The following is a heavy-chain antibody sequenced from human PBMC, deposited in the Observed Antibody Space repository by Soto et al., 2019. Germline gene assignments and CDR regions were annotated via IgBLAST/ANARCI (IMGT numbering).Heavy chain of an antibody. CDR1: GFTFSAYA. V-gene: IGHV3-23*01. D-gene: IGHD2-8*01. J-gene: IGHJ3*02. Sequence: EVQLLESGGGVVQPGGSLRLSCAASGFTFSAYAMSWVRQAPGKGLQWVSGVGGSDTDKHYADYVRGRFTVSRDNFKNTLYLQMNSLRADDTAVYYCAKDATAVNGVWDPFDMWGLGTEVSVSS. CDR3: AKDATAVNGVWDPFDM. CDR2: VGGSDTDK.